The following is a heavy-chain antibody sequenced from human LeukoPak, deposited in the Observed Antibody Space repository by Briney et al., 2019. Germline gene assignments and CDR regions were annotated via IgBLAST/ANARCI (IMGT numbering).Heavy chain of an antibody. Sequence: GGSLRLSCAASGFTFSDYYMSWIRQAPGKGLEWVSYISSSGSTIYYADSVKGRFTISRDNSKNTLYLQMNSLRAEDTAVYYCAKSRQWLGKYYFDYWGQGTLVTVSS. D-gene: IGHD6-19*01. J-gene: IGHJ4*02. CDR2: ISSSGSTI. CDR1: GFTFSDYY. V-gene: IGHV3-11*01. CDR3: AKSRQWLGKYYFDY.